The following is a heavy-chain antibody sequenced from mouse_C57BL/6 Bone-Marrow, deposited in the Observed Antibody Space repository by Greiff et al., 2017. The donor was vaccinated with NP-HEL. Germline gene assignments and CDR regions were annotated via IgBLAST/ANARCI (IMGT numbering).Heavy chain of an antibody. CDR1: GFTFSDAW. J-gene: IGHJ4*01. V-gene: IGHV6-6*01. Sequence: EVKLVESGGGLVQPGGSMKLSCAASGFTFSDAWMDWVRQSPEKGLEWVAEIRNKANNHATYYAESVKGRFTISRDDSKSSVYLQMNSLRAEDTGIYYCTRGGLLSYAMDYWGQGTSVTVSS. D-gene: IGHD2-3*01. CDR3: TRGGLLSYAMDY. CDR2: IRNKANNHAT.